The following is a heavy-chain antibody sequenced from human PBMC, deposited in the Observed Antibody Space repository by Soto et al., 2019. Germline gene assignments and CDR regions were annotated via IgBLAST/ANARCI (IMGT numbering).Heavy chain of an antibody. D-gene: IGHD4-4*01. CDR1: GYTFTNSG. J-gene: IGHJ1*01. CDR2: IRVNNGDT. V-gene: IGHV1-18*01. CDR3: AGDLGYSAFDVHH. Sequence: QVQLVQSGAEVKKPGASVKVSCKASGYTFTNSGFSWVRQAPGQGLEWGGWIRVNNGDTHYAQKLQGRVTMTTDTSTNKDCLELRSLRSDDTAVYYCAGDLGYSAFDVHHWGQGTLITVSS.